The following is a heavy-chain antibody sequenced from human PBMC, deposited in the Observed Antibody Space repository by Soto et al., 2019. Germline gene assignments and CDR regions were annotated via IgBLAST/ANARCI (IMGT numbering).Heavy chain of an antibody. CDR1: GFTFSGHA. Sequence: QVQLVESGGGVVQSARSLRVSCAASGFTFSGHAMHWVRQAPGKGLEWVAQIWSDGANKYYADSVKNRFTISRDNSRNSLSLQVNSLSTEDTAIYYCARAGQGGAHYGMAVWGQGTTVTVSS. V-gene: IGHV3-33*01. D-gene: IGHD3-10*01. J-gene: IGHJ6*02. CDR2: IWSDGANK. CDR3: ARAGQGGAHYGMAV.